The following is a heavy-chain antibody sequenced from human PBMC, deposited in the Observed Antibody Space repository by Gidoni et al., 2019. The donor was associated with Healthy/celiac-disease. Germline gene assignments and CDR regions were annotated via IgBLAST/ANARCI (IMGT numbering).Heavy chain of an antibody. CDR3: TTDDTLSDYDSSGYYSDY. Sequence: EVQLVESGGGLVKPGGSLSLSCAASGFTFSKAWMRWVRQAPGKGLEWVGRIKSKTDGGTTDYAAPVKGRFTISRDDSKNTLYLQMNSLKTEDTAVYYCTTDDTLSDYDSSGYYSDYWGQGTLVTVSS. D-gene: IGHD3-22*01. V-gene: IGHV3-15*01. CDR1: GFTFSKAW. CDR2: IKSKTDGGTT. J-gene: IGHJ4*02.